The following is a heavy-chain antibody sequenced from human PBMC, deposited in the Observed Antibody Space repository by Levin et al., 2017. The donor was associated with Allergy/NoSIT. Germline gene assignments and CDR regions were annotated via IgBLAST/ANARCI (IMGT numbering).Heavy chain of an antibody. CDR2: ISAYNGNT. CDR1: GYTFTSYG. CDR3: ARVAGGYYDSSGYEWYFDL. Sequence: GESLKISCKASGYTFTSYGISWVRQAPGQGLEWMGWISAYNGNTNYAQKLQGRVTMTTDTSTSTAYMELRSLRSDDTAVYYCARVAGGYYDSSGYEWYFDLWGRGTLVTVSS. D-gene: IGHD3-22*01. J-gene: IGHJ2*01. V-gene: IGHV1-18*01.